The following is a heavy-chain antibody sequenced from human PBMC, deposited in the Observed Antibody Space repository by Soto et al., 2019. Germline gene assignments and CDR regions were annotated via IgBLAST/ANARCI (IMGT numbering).Heavy chain of an antibody. CDR1: GFTFSSYS. V-gene: IGHV3-21*01. J-gene: IGHJ3*02. D-gene: IGHD2-21*02. CDR2: ISSSSSYI. Sequence: GGSLRLSCAASGFTFSSYSMNWVRQAPGKGLEWVSSISSSSSYIYYADSVKGRFTISRDNAKNSLYLQMNSLRAEDTAVYYCARAPPFEGGDCYAFDIWGQGTMVTVSS. CDR3: ARAPPFEGGDCYAFDI.